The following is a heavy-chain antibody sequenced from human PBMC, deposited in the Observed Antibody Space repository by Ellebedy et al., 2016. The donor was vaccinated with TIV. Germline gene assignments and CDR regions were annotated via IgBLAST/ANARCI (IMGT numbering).Heavy chain of an antibody. Sequence: GGSLRLXCAASGFTLASYYINWIRQAPGKGLEWISYSSASRNYTSYADSVKGRFTMSRDNAKNTVYLQMNSLTVEDTAVYYCARADHATSGSRPFDVWGQGTMVTVSS. CDR2: SSASRNYT. J-gene: IGHJ3*01. V-gene: IGHV3-11*05. D-gene: IGHD3-10*01. CDR1: GFTLASYY. CDR3: ARADHATSGSRPFDV.